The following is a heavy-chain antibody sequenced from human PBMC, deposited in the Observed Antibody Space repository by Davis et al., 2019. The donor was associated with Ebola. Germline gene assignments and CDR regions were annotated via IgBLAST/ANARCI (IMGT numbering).Heavy chain of an antibody. V-gene: IGHV1-2*04. D-gene: IGHD3-9*01. J-gene: IGHJ4*02. CDR1: GYTFTGYY. CDR3: ARDSYFDWLLGGYFDY. Sequence: AASVKVSCKASGYTFTGYYMHWVRQAPGQGLEWMGIINPSGGSTSYAQKFQGWVTMTRDTSISTAYMELSRLRSDDTAVYYCARDSYFDWLLGGYFDYWGQGTLVTVSS. CDR2: INPSGGST.